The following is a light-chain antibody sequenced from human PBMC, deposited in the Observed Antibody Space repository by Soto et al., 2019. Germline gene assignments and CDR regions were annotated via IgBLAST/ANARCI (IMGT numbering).Light chain of an antibody. Sequence: QSVLTQPLSVSGSPGQSVTISCTGTSSDVGGYTYVSWYQHHPGKAPKLIIYDVSKRPSGVPDRFSGSKSGNTASLTISGLQAEDEADYYCCSYAGTSTYVFGTGTTVTVL. J-gene: IGLJ1*01. CDR2: DVS. CDR3: CSYAGTSTYV. CDR1: SSDVGGYTY. V-gene: IGLV2-11*01.